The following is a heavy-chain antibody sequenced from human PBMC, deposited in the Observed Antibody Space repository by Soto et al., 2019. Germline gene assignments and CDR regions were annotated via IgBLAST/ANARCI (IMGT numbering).Heavy chain of an antibody. D-gene: IGHD1-26*01. J-gene: IGHJ5*02. Sequence: ASVKVSFKASGGTFSSYAISWLRQAPGQGLEWMGGIIPIFGTANYAQKFQGRVTITADESTSTAYMELSSLRSEDTAVYYCARDASSAQYSGSYSPWFDPWGQGTLVTVSS. CDR3: ARDASSAQYSGSYSPWFDP. CDR2: IIPIFGTA. CDR1: GGTFSSYA. V-gene: IGHV1-69*13.